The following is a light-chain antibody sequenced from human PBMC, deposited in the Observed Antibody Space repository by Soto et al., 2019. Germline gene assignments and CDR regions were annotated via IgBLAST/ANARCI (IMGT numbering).Light chain of an antibody. CDR3: QKYNSAPLT. V-gene: IGKV3-15*01. CDR1: QSVSSN. J-gene: IGKJ4*01. Sequence: EIVMTQSPVTLSVSPGERATLSCRASQSVSSNLAWYQQKPGQAPRLLIYGASTRATGIPARFSGSGSGTEFTLTISSLQPEDVAAYYCQKYNSAPLTFGGGTKVEIK. CDR2: GAS.